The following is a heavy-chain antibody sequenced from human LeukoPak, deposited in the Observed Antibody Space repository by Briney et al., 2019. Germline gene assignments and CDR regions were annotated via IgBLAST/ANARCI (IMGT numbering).Heavy chain of an antibody. D-gene: IGHD1-26*01. V-gene: IGHV4-39*07. CDR2: IYYSGST. Sequence: PSETLSLTCAVYGGSISSSSYYWGWIRQPPGKGLEWIGSIYYSGSTYYNPSLKSRVTISVDRSKNQFSLKLSSVTAADTAVYYCARTLLGGNWFDPWGQGTLVTVSS. J-gene: IGHJ5*02. CDR1: GGSISSSSYY. CDR3: ARTLLGGNWFDP.